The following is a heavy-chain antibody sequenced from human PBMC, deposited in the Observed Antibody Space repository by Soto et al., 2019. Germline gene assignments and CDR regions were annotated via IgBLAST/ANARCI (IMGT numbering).Heavy chain of an antibody. J-gene: IGHJ5*02. V-gene: IGHV1-18*01. CDR1: GYTFSTYG. Sequence: QVQLVQSGAEVKKPGASVKVSCKASGYTFSTYGFSWVRQAPGQGLEWMGWIGADNGDTNYAQNXXGXXTMTTDTSTPTSYMELRSLTSDDTAVYFCARDWKGAEGFDPWGQGTLVTVSS. CDR3: ARDWKGAEGFDP. D-gene: IGHD1-1*01. CDR2: IGADNGDT.